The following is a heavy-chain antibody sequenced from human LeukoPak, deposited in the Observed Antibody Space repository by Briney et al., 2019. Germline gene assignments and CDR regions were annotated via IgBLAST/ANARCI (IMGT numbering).Heavy chain of an antibody. V-gene: IGHV4-34*01. CDR2: AYYSGST. J-gene: IGHJ4*02. Sequence: SETLSLTCAVYGGSFSGYYWSWIRQPPGKGLEWIGSAYYSGSTYYNPSLKSRVTISVDTSKNQFSLKLSSVTAADTAVYYCARTRYYYNSRSYGAPYYDYWGQGTLVTVSS. CDR1: GGSFSGYY. D-gene: IGHD3-10*01. CDR3: ARTRYYYNSRSYGAPYYDY.